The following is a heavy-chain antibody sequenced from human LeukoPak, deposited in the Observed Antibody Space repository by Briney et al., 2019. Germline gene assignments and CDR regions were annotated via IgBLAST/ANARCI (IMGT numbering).Heavy chain of an antibody. CDR1: GGTFSSYA. CDR3: AREDYSDSSGIHG. CDR2: IIPIFGTA. V-gene: IGHV1-69*05. D-gene: IGHD3-22*01. Sequence: SVKVSCKASGGTFSSYAISWVRQAPGQGLEWMGRIIPIFGTANYAQKFQGRVTITTDESTITAYMELSSLRSEDTAVYYCAREDYSDSSGIHGWGQGTLVTVSS. J-gene: IGHJ4*02.